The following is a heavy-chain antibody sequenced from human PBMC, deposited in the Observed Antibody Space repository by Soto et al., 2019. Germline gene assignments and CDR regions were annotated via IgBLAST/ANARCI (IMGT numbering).Heavy chain of an antibody. CDR3: AVGYPDPLYNWFDP. J-gene: IGHJ5*02. CDR1: GGTFSSYA. D-gene: IGHD2-15*01. Sequence: SVKVSCKASGGTFSSYAISWVRQAPGQGLEWMGGIIPIFGTANYAQKFQGRVTITADESTSAAYMELSSLRSEDTAVYYCAVGYPDPLYNWFDPWGQGTLVTVSS. V-gene: IGHV1-69*13. CDR2: IIPIFGTA.